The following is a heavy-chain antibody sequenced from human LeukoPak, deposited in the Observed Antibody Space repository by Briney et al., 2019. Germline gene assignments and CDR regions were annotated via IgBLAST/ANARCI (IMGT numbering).Heavy chain of an antibody. Sequence: HGESLKISCKGSGYSFTSYWIGWVRQMPGKGLEWMGIIYPGDSDTRYSPSFQGQVTISADKSISTAYLQWSSLKASDTAMYYCATTPNDYGDYAGESDAFDIWGQGTMVTVSP. J-gene: IGHJ3*02. D-gene: IGHD4-17*01. V-gene: IGHV5-51*01. CDR3: ATTPNDYGDYAGESDAFDI. CDR2: IYPGDSDT. CDR1: GYSFTSYW.